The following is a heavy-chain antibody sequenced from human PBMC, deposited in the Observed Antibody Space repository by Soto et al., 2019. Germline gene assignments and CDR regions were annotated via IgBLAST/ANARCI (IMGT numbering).Heavy chain of an antibody. V-gene: IGHV1-69*02. J-gene: IGHJ4*02. D-gene: IGHD3-10*01. Sequence: ASVKVSCKASGGTFSSYTISWVRQAPGQGLEWMGMIIPILGIANYAQKFQGRVRITADKSTSTAYMELSSMRSEDTAVYYCARNYYGSGSKGFLMGYWGQGTLVTVSS. CDR3: ARNYYGSGSKGFLMGY. CDR1: GGTFSSYT. CDR2: IIPILGIA.